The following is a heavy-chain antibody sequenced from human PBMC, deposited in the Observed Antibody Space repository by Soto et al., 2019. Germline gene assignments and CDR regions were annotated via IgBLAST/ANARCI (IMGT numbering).Heavy chain of an antibody. CDR2: VTPSFGTA. Sequence: QVQLVQSGAEVKKPGSSVKVSCKASGGTFSSYAISWVRQAPGQGLEWMGGVTPSFGTANYAQKFQGRVTITADESTSTAYMELSSLRSEDTAVYYCASRPGRGSYGGSYFDYWGQGTLVTVSS. CDR1: GGTFSSYA. J-gene: IGHJ4*02. CDR3: ASRPGRGSYGGSYFDY. V-gene: IGHV1-69*01. D-gene: IGHD5-18*01.